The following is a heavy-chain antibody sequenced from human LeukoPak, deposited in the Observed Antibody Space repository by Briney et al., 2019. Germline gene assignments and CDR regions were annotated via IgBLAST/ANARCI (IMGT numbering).Heavy chain of an antibody. Sequence: SETLSLTCTVSGGSISNSFYYWGWIRQPPGKGLEWIGSINYSGSTYYNPSLKSRVTISVDTSKSQFSLKLSSVTAADTAVYYCARDADHVMLDYWGQGTLVTVSS. CDR3: ARDADHVMLDY. V-gene: IGHV4-39*02. CDR2: INYSGST. D-gene: IGHD3-16*01. J-gene: IGHJ4*02. CDR1: GGSISNSFYY.